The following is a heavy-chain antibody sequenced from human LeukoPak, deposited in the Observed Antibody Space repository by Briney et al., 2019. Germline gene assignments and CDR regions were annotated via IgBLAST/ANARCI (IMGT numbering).Heavy chain of an antibody. CDR2: IYWDDDK. D-gene: IGHD4-11*01. J-gene: IGHJ4*02. CDR3: XXREGVFGYSAFDY. Sequence: SGPTLVNPTETLTLTCTVSGFSLSTSGVGVGWIRQPPGKAPEYLALIYWDDDKRYRPSLKSRLSIMKDTSKNQVVLKMTNMDPXXXXXXXXXXREGVFGYSAFDYWGQGTLVTVSS. CDR1: GFSLSTSGVG. V-gene: IGHV2-5*02.